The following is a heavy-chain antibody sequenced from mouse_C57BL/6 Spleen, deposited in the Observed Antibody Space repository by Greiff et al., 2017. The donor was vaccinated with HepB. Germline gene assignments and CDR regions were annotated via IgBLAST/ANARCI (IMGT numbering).Heavy chain of an antibody. J-gene: IGHJ4*01. CDR1: YFAFIASA. V-gene: IGHV1-49*01. CDR3: AGGVLDAMDY. Sequence: LQQSGAELVRPGSSVKLSCKASYFAFIASAMHWVQQRPGHGLEWIGSFTMYSDATEYSENFKGKATFTANTSSSTAYMELSSLTSEDSAAYYCAGGVLDAMDYWGQGTSVTVSA. CDR2: FTMYSDAT.